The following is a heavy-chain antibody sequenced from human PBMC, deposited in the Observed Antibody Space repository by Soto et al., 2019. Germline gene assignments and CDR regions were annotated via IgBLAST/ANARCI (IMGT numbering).Heavy chain of an antibody. J-gene: IGHJ6*02. V-gene: IGHV3-15*01. CDR2: IKSKTDGGTT. CDR1: GFTFSNAW. CDR3: TTDFGGYSSGWYVYYYYYGMDV. Sequence: GGSLRLSCAASGFTFSNAWMIWVGQAPGEGLEWVGRIKSKTDGGTTDYAAPVKGRFTISRDDSKNTLYLQMNSLKTEDTAVYYCTTDFGGYSSGWYVYYYYYGMDVWGQGTTVTVSS. D-gene: IGHD6-19*01.